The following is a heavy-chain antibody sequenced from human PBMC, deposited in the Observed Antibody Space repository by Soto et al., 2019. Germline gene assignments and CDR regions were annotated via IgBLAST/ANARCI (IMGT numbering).Heavy chain of an antibody. CDR3: ARDHALTGYSSGCPFDY. V-gene: IGHV3-48*02. CDR2: ISSSSSTI. Sequence: GGSLRLSCAASGFTFSSYSMNWVRQAPGEGLEWVSYISSSSSTIYYADSVKGRFTISRDNAKNSLYLQMNSLRDEDTAVYYCARDHALTGYSSGCPFDYWRQGTLVTVSS. D-gene: IGHD6-25*01. J-gene: IGHJ4*02. CDR1: GFTFSSYS.